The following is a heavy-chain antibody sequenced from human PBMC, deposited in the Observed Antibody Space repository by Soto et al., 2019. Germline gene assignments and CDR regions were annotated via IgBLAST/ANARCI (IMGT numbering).Heavy chain of an antibody. J-gene: IGHJ4*02. CDR1: GFIFSDHH. V-gene: IGHV3-72*01. D-gene: IGHD2-8*01. Sequence: GGCLRLSCAASGFIFSDHHMDWVRQAPGEGLEWVGRARNKAHGYTTAYAASVRGRFTISRDDSKNSLSLQMNSLKTEDTAVYFCARLMGTSFDLWGQGTLVTVSS. CDR2: ARNKAHGYTT. CDR3: ARLMGTSFDL.